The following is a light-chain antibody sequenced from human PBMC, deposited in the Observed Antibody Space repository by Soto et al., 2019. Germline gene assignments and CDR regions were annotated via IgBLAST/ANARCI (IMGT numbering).Light chain of an antibody. Sequence: DIQMTQSPSTLSASVGDRVTITCRASQSISSWLAWYQQKPGKAPKLLIYDGSSLESGVPSRFSGSASGTEFTLTISSLQPDDFATYYCQQYNSYSLFGGGTKVEIK. V-gene: IGKV1-5*01. CDR2: DGS. J-gene: IGKJ4*01. CDR3: QQYNSYSL. CDR1: QSISSW.